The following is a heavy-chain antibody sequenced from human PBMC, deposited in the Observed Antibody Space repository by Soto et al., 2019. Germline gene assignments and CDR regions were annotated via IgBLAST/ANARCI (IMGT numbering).Heavy chain of an antibody. Sequence: PGGSLRLSCAASGFTFSSYWMSWVRQAPGKGLEWVANIKQDGSEKYYVDSVKGRFTISRDNAKNSLYLQMNSLRAEGTAVYYCAREVPGDFDRLYYYYGMDVWGQGTTVTVSS. CDR3: AREVPGDFDRLYYYYGMDV. J-gene: IGHJ6*02. CDR1: GFTFSSYW. D-gene: IGHD3-9*01. V-gene: IGHV3-7*01. CDR2: IKQDGSEK.